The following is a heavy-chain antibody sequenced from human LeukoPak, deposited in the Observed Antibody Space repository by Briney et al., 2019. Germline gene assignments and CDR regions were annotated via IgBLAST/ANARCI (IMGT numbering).Heavy chain of an antibody. CDR2: INSDGSST. CDR1: GFTFSSYW. D-gene: IGHD3-10*01. V-gene: IGHV3-74*01. Sequence: AGGSLRLSCAASGFTFSSYWMHWVRQAPGKGLVWVSRINSDGSSTSYADSVKGRFTISRDNAKDTLYLQMNSLRAEDTAVYYCALMVRGFTFDYWGQGTLVTVSS. CDR3: ALMVRGFTFDY. J-gene: IGHJ4*02.